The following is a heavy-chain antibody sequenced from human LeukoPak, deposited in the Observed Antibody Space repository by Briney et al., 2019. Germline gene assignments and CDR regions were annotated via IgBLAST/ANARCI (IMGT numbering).Heavy chain of an antibody. V-gene: IGHV1-58*02. J-gene: IGHJ6*03. CDR3: ARGIRKRGTIFGYWNYYMDV. D-gene: IGHD3-3*01. CDR2: IVVGSGNT. CDR1: GFTFTSSA. Sequence: SVKVSCKASGFTFTSSAMQWVRQARGQRLEWIGWIVVGSGNTNYAQKFQERVTITRDMSTSTAYMELSSLRSEDTAVYYCARGIRKRGTIFGYWNYYMDVWGKGTTVTVSS.